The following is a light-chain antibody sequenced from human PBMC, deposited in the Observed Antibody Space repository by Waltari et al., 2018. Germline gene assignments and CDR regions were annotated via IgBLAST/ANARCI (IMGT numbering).Light chain of an antibody. CDR2: RNN. Sequence: QSVLSQPPSASGTPGQRATISCSGSSSNIGNNYVYWYHQLPGTAPKLLIYRNNRRPSGVPDRFAGSKSGTSASLAVNGLRSEDEADYYGATWDDSLRMVFGGGTELTVL. V-gene: IGLV1-47*01. CDR3: ATWDDSLRMV. CDR1: SSNIGNNY. J-gene: IGLJ3*02.